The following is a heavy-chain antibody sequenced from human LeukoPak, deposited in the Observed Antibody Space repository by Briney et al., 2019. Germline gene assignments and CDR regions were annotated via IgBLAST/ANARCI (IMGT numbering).Heavy chain of an antibody. D-gene: IGHD5-18*01. CDR2: IYHSGST. CDR3: ARAEVDTAMVFDY. CDR1: GYSLSSGYY. Sequence: SETPSLTCTVSGYSLSSGYYWGWTRQPPGKGLEWIGSIYHSGSTYYNPSLKSRVTLSVDTSKKQFCLKLSSVTGADTAVYYCARAEVDTAMVFDYWGQGTLVTVSS. V-gene: IGHV4-38-2*02. J-gene: IGHJ4*02.